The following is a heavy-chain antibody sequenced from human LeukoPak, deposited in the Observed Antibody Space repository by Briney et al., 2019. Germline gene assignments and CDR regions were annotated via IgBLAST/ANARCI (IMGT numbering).Heavy chain of an antibody. CDR3: AKGQELDDGVFDS. CDR1: GFTFSSLA. CDR2: IRSNGDAT. Sequence: GGSLRLSCTASGFTFSSLAMTWVRQAPGKGLEWVSTIRSNGDATYNADSVKGRFTISRDNSKNTLYLELNSLRVEDTATFYCAKGQELDDGVFDSWGQGTMVTVSS. V-gene: IGHV3-23*01. D-gene: IGHD1-1*01. J-gene: IGHJ4*02.